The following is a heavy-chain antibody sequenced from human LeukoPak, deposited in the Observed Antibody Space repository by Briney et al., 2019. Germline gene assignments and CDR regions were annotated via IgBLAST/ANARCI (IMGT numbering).Heavy chain of an antibody. CDR1: GFTFSSYW. Sequence: PGGSLRLSCAPSGFTFSSYWMSWVREAPGKGREGGANIKQGGCEKYYVDSVKGRFTISRDNTKNSLYLQMNLLRAEDTAVYYCATLGAQYDYVWGSYRPGYYFDYWGQGTLVTVSS. J-gene: IGHJ4*02. CDR2: IKQGGCEK. D-gene: IGHD3-16*02. CDR3: ATLGAQYDYVWGSYRPGYYFDY. V-gene: IGHV3-7*01.